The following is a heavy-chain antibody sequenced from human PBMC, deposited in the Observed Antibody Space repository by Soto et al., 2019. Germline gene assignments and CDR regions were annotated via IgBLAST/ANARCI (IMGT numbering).Heavy chain of an antibody. CDR1: GYSISSGYY. J-gene: IGHJ5*02. Sequence: PSETLSLTCAVSGYSISSGYYWGWIRQPPGKGLEWIGSIYHSGSTYYNPSLKSRVTISVDTSKNQFSLKLSSVTAADTAVYYCAREATVTNEAWFDPWGQGTLVTVSS. D-gene: IGHD4-17*01. CDR3: AREATVTNEAWFDP. CDR2: IYHSGST. V-gene: IGHV4-38-2*02.